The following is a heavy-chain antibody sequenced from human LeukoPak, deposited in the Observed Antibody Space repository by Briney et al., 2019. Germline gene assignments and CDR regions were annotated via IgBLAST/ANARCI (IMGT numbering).Heavy chain of an antibody. CDR3: ARDSDSSGYWEAFDI. CDR1: GFTFSSYG. J-gene: IGHJ3*02. D-gene: IGHD3-22*01. V-gene: IGHV3-23*01. CDR2: ISGSGGST. Sequence: GGTLRLSCAASGFTFSSYGMSWGRQAPGKGLEWVSIISGSGGSTYYADSVKGRFTISRDNSKNTLYLQMNSLRAEDTAVYYCARDSDSSGYWEAFDIWGQGTMVTVSS.